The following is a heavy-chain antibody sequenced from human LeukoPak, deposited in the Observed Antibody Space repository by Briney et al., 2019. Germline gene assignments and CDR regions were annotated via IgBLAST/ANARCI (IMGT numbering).Heavy chain of an antibody. J-gene: IGHJ5*02. D-gene: IGHD1-26*01. Sequence: GVSVKVSCKASGYTLTSNNMHWVRQAPGQGLEWMGIIYPSSGYTRYAQKFQGRVTLTRDTSTSTVYMELSSLRSEDTAMYYCARDTGSYSASSWGQGTLVTVSS. CDR1: GYTLTSNN. CDR3: ARDTGSYSASS. V-gene: IGHV1-46*01. CDR2: IYPSSGYT.